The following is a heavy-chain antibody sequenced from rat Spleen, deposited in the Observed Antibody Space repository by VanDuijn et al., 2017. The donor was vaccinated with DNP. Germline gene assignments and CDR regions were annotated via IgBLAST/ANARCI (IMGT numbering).Heavy chain of an antibody. CDR2: IWTGGST. CDR1: GFSLTNYN. J-gene: IGHJ2*01. Sequence: QVQLKESGPGLVQPSQTLSLTCTVSGFSLTNYNVHWVRQPTGRGLEWMGIIWTGGSTDYNLVLKSRLSISRDTSKSQVFLKMNSLQTEDIATYYCARDGWAASLDYWGQGVMVTVSS. CDR3: ARDGWAASLDY. D-gene: IGHD1-2*01. V-gene: IGHV2-30*01.